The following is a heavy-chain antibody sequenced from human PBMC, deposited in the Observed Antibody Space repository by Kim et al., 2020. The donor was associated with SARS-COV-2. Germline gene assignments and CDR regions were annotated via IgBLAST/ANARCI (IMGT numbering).Heavy chain of an antibody. CDR2: ISWNSGSI. D-gene: IGHD2-15*01. CDR3: AKGTVPWLFRKLGSYCSGGSCLIPLDAFDI. V-gene: IGHV3-9*01. Sequence: GGSLRLSCAASGFTFDDYAMHWVRQAPGKGLEWVSGISWNSGSIGYADSVKGRFTISRDNAKNSLYLQMNSLRAEDTALYYCAKGTVPWLFRKLGSYCSGGSCLIPLDAFDIWGQGTMVTVSS. J-gene: IGHJ3*02. CDR1: GFTFDDYA.